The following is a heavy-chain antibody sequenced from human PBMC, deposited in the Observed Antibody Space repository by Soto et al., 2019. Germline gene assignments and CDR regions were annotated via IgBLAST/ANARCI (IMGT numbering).Heavy chain of an antibody. J-gene: IGHJ4*02. D-gene: IGHD3-10*01. CDR3: AKGRGASGSLTPRVDS. CDR1: GFTFNNYA. Sequence: EVQLLESGGGLVQPGGSLRLSCAASGFTFNNYAMTWVRQAPGKGLEWVSAISGGGDTTSYADSVKGRFTVSRDGSKNPLYLQMTRLSPENPALYSCAKGRGASGSLTPRVDSWGQGPLVTVSS. V-gene: IGHV3-23*01. CDR2: ISGGGDTT.